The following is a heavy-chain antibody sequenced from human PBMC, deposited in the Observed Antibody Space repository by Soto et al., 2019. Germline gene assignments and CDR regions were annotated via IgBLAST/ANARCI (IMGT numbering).Heavy chain of an antibody. CDR2: IYHSGST. Sequence: QLQLQESGSGLVKPSQTLSLTCAVSGGSISSGGYSWSWIRQPPGKGLEWIGYIYHSGSTYYNPSLKSRVTISVDRSKNQFSLKLSSVTAEDTAVYYWASSRGSPVPLDYWGQGTLVTVSS. J-gene: IGHJ4*02. CDR3: ASSRGSPVPLDY. CDR1: GGSISSGGYS. V-gene: IGHV4-30-2*01. D-gene: IGHD1-26*01.